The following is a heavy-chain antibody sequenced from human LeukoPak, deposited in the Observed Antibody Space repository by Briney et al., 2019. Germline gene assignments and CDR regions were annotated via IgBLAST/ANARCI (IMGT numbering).Heavy chain of an antibody. J-gene: IGHJ6*02. D-gene: IGHD2-21*01. CDR2: IWYDGSNA. CDR3: ARDRRLAGVDV. CDR1: GFTFSRYA. V-gene: IGHV3-33*01. Sequence: GGSLRLSCGSSGFTFSRYAMHWVRQAPGKGLEWVALIWYDGSNAYYADSVKGRFTISRDNSKNTVYLQVNSLRAEDTAVYYCARDRRLAGVDVWGQGTTVIVSS.